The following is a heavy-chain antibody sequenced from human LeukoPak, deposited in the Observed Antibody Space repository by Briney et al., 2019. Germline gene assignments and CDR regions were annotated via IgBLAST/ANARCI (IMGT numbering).Heavy chain of an antibody. J-gene: IGHJ4*02. CDR1: GFTFSSYW. D-gene: IGHD3-10*01. V-gene: IGHV3-74*01. CDR2: IKTDGSST. Sequence: GGSLRLSCAASGFTFSSYWMHWVRQAPGKGLVWVSRIKTDGSSTGYAGSVKGRFTISRDNAKNTLYLQMNSLRAEDTAIYYCARDQYYGSGSYAIDYWGQGTLVTVSS. CDR3: ARDQYYGSGSYAIDY.